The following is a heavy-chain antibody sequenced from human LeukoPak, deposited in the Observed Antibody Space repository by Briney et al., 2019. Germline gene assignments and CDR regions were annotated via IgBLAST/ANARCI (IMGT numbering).Heavy chain of an antibody. CDR2: IYPGDSDT. CDR3: ARPSRAYYYDSSGGRNDAFDI. CDR1: GYSFTSYW. V-gene: IGHV5-51*01. J-gene: IGHJ3*02. D-gene: IGHD3-22*01. Sequence: GESLQISCKGSGYSFTSYWIGWVRQLPGKGLEGMGIIYPGDSDTRYSPSFQGQVTISADKSISTAYLQWSSLKASDTAMYYCARPSRAYYYDSSGGRNDAFDIWGQGTMVTVSS.